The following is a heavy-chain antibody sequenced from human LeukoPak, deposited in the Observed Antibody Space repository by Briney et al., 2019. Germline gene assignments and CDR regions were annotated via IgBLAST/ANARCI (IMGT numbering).Heavy chain of an antibody. D-gene: IGHD3-3*01. J-gene: IGHJ4*02. Sequence: PGGSLGLSCAASGFTFDDYAMHWVRQAPGKGLEWVSLISWDGGSTYYADSVKGRFTISRDNSKNSLYLQMNSLRAEDTALYYCAKDRGFGVADYYFDYWGQGTLVTVSS. CDR2: ISWDGGST. CDR1: GFTFDDYA. CDR3: AKDRGFGVADYYFDY. V-gene: IGHV3-43D*03.